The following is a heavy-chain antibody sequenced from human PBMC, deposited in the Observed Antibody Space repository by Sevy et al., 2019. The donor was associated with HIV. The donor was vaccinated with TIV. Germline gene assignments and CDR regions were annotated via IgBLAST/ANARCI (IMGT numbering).Heavy chain of an antibody. CDR1: GFTFSNYA. CDR3: AKSLEYCTNGVCGYSDY. D-gene: IGHD2-8*01. Sequence: GGSLRLSCAASGFTFSNYAMTWVRQAPGKGLEWVSGISGSGGSTNYADSVKGRFTISRDNSKNTLYLQMNSLRAEETAVYYCAKSLEYCTNGVCGYSDYWGQGTLVTVSS. J-gene: IGHJ4*02. CDR2: ISGSGGST. V-gene: IGHV3-23*01.